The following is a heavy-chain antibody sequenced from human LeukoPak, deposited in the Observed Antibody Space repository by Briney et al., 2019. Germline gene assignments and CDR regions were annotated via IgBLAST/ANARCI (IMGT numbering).Heavy chain of an antibody. CDR2: IKSDGSIT. Sequence: PGGSLRLSCAASGFTFSSYWMHWVRQAPGKGLAWVSRIKSDGSITNYVDSVKGRFTISRDNAKNTLYLQMISLRAEDTAVYYCARGNWGSFDYCGQGTLVTVSS. CDR3: ARGNWGSFDY. J-gene: IGHJ4*02. D-gene: IGHD7-27*01. V-gene: IGHV3-74*01. CDR1: GFTFSSYW.